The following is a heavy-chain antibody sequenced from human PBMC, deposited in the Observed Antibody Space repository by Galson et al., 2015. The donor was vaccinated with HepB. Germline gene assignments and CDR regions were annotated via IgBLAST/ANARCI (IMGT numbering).Heavy chain of an antibody. J-gene: IGHJ4*02. Sequence: SLRLSCAASGFTFSSYSMNWVRQAPGKGLEWVSSISSSSSYIYYADSVKGRFTISRDNAKNSLYLQINSLRAEDTAVCYCATYCSSTSCPSDYWGQGTLVTVSS. D-gene: IGHD2-2*01. CDR2: ISSSSSYI. CDR1: GFTFSSYS. CDR3: ATYCSSTSCPSDY. V-gene: IGHV3-21*01.